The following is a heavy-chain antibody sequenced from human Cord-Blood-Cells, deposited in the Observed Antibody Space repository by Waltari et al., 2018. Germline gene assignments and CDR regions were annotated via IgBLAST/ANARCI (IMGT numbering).Heavy chain of an antibody. Sequence: EVQLLESGGGLVQPGGSLRLSCAASGFTFSSYAMSWVRQATGKGLEWVSAISGSGGSTYYAVSVKGRFTISRNNSKNTLYLQMNSLRAEDTAVYYCAKSITMIVVVQYFDYWGQGTLVTVSS. J-gene: IGHJ4*02. D-gene: IGHD3-22*01. CDR1: GFTFSSYA. CDR2: ISGSGGST. CDR3: AKSITMIVVVQYFDY. V-gene: IGHV3-23*01.